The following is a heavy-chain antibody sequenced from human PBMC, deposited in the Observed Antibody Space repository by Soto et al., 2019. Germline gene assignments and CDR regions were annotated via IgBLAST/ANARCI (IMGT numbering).Heavy chain of an antibody. Sequence: QVQLVESGGGVVQPGRSLRLSCAASGFTFSGYGMHWVRQAPGKGLDWVAAISNDASNKHYADSVKGRFTISRDNSKNTMDLQMNSLSAEDTAVYYCAKDRVSEHSSGWPQGHGGQGTLVPVSS. CDR1: GFTFSGYG. J-gene: IGHJ4*02. V-gene: IGHV3-30*18. CDR2: ISNDASNK. CDR3: AKDRVSEHSSGWPQGH. D-gene: IGHD6-19*01.